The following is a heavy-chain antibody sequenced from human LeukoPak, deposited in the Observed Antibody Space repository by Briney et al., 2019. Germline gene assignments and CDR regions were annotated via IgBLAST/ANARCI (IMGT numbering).Heavy chain of an antibody. CDR1: GGSISSGDYY. Sequence: PSETLSLICTVSGGSISSGDYYWSWIRQPPGKGLEWIGYIYYSGSTYYNPSLKSRVTISVDTSKNQFSLKLSSVTAADTAVYYCASTQYYYYYMDVWGKGTTVTVSS. J-gene: IGHJ6*03. V-gene: IGHV4-30-4*08. CDR2: IYYSGST. CDR3: ASTQYYYYYMDV.